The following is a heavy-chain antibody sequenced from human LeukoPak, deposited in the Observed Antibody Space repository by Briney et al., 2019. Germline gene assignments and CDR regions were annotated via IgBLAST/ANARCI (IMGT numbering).Heavy chain of an antibody. CDR2: ISAYNGNT. Sequence: ASVKVSCKASGYTFTSYSISWVRQAPGQGLEWMGWISAYNGNTNYAQKLQGRVTMTTDTSTSTAYMELRSLRSDDTAVYYCARVETYYYDSSGYYYEDYWGQGTLVTVSS. J-gene: IGHJ4*02. V-gene: IGHV1-18*01. D-gene: IGHD3-22*01. CDR1: GYTFTSYS. CDR3: ARVETYYYDSSGYYYEDY.